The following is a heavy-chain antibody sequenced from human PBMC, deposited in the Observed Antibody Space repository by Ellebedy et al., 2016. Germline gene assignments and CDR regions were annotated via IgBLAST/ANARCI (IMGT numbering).Heavy chain of an antibody. CDR2: ISADGGNT. V-gene: IGHV1-18*01. D-gene: IGHD7-27*01. CDR1: GYTFTSYG. J-gene: IGHJ4*02. CDR3: TRDTENWGYVDY. Sequence: ASVKVSCXASGYTFTSYGISWVRQAPGQGLEWMGWISADGGNTSYAQKLQGRVSMTTDTSTTTAYMELRSLRSDDTAVYYCTRDTENWGYVDYWGQGPLVTVSS.